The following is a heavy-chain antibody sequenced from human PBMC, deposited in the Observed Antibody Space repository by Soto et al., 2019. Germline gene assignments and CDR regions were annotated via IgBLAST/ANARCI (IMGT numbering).Heavy chain of an antibody. V-gene: IGHV4-59*08. Sequence: SETLSLTCTVSGGSISSYYWSWIRQPPGKGLEWIGYIYYSGSTNYNPSLKSRVTISVDTSKNQFSLKLSSVTAADTAVYYCARLEVERGRFCGPGPSTTNCIDPWGQRTLGTVFS. CDR1: GGSISSYY. CDR2: IYYSGST. J-gene: IGHJ5*02. D-gene: IGHD3-3*01. CDR3: ARLEVERGRFCGPGPSTTNCIDP.